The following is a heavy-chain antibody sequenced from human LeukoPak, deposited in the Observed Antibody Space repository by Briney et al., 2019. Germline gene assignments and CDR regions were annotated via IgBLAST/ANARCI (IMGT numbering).Heavy chain of an antibody. V-gene: IGHV3-21*01. CDR1: GFTFSSYS. CDR2: ISGSSSYI. Sequence: GGSLRLSCAASGFTFSSYSMNWVRQAPGKGLEWVSSISGSSSYIYYADSVKGRFTISRDNAKNSLYLQMNSLRAEDTAVYYCARDPRGAAAGISWVFFSYLGQGTLVTVSS. CDR3: ARDPRGAAAGISWVFFSY. J-gene: IGHJ4*02. D-gene: IGHD6-13*01.